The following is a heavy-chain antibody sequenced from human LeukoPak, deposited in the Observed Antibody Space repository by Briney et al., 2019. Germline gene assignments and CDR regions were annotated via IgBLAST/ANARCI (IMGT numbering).Heavy chain of an antibody. J-gene: IGHJ6*02. CDR3: ARDLSYYYGMDV. Sequence: SETLSLTCAVYGGSFSGYYWSWIRQPPGKGLEWIGEINHRGSTNYNPSLKSRVTISLDTSKNQFSLKLSSVTAAGTAVYYCARDLSYYYGMDVWGQGTTVTVSS. CDR2: INHRGST. V-gene: IGHV4-34*01. CDR1: GGSFSGYY.